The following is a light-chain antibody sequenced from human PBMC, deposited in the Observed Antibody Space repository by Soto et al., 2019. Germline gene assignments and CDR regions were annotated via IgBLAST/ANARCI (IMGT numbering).Light chain of an antibody. J-gene: IGLJ2*01. CDR2: EVS. CDR3: SSYTSSSTVV. CDR1: SSDVGAYNY. V-gene: IGLV2-14*01. Sequence: QSALTQPASVSGSPGQSITISCTGTSSDVGAYNYVSWYQQHPGKAPKLIISEVSNRPSGVSNRFSGSKSGNTASLTISGLQAEDEADYYCSSYTSSSTVVFGGGTKLT.